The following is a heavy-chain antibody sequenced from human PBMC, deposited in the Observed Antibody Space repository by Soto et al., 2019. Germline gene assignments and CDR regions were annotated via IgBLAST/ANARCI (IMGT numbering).Heavy chain of an antibody. V-gene: IGHV3-7*01. CDR3: ARATSVADS. CDR2: IKQDGSEK. Sequence: EVQLVESGGDLVQPGGSLRLSCAASGFAFSGYWMSWVRQAPGKGLEGVANIKQDGSEKYYVDSVKGRFTISRDNAKNSLYRQMHSRRVEDTAVYYCARATSVADSWGQGTLVNVSS. J-gene: IGHJ4*02. CDR1: GFAFSGYW. D-gene: IGHD1-26*01.